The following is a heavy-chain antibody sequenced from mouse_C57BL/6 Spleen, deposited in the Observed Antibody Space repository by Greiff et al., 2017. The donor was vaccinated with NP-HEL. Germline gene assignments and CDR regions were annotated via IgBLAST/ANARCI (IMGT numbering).Heavy chain of an antibody. CDR3: ARHGDYDYGGAMDY. CDR2: IWSDGST. J-gene: IGHJ4*01. V-gene: IGHV2-6-1*01. Sequence: QVQLQQSGPGLVAPSQSLSITCTVSGFSLTSYGVNWVRQPPGKGLEWLVVIWSDGSTTYNSAPKSRLSISKDNSKSQVFLKMNSLQTDDTAMYYCARHGDYDYGGAMDYWGQGTSVTVSS. D-gene: IGHD2-4*01. CDR1: GFSLTSYG.